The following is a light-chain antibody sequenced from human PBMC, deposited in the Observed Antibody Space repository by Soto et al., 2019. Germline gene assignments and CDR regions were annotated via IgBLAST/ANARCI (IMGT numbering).Light chain of an antibody. CDR2: AAS. CDR3: QQRNTYPIT. Sequence: IQLTQSPSSLSASVGDRVTITCRASQGITTFLAWYQQPAGKAPKLLIYAASTLQSVVPSRFSGSGAGTDFTLTISSLQYEDFATYYCQQRNTYPITFGQGTRLEIK. J-gene: IGKJ5*01. CDR1: QGITTF. V-gene: IGKV1-9*01.